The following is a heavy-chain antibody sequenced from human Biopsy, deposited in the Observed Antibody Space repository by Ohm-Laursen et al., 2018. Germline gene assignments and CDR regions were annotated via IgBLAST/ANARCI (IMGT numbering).Heavy chain of an antibody. J-gene: IGHJ6*02. Sequence: SLRLSCTASGFSASSYDMNWVRQAPGKGLEWISYISETSSHIYDADSVRGRFTVARDIAKNSLYLQLNSLRVEDTAVYYCARDSSRRAREGGMDVWGQETTVTVSS. CDR3: ARDSSRRAREGGMDV. CDR2: ISETSSHI. CDR1: GFSASSYD. D-gene: IGHD6-6*01. V-gene: IGHV3-21*01.